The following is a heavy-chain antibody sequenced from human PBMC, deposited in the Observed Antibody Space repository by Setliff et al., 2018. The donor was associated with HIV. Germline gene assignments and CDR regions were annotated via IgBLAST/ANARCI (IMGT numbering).Heavy chain of an antibody. Sequence: GASVKVSCKASGGTFSSYAISWVRQAPGQGLEWMGGIIPIYGTANYAQKFQGRVTITADESSSTAYMELSSLRSEDTAVYYCARGARYYDILTAYITLGYYYYMDVWGKGTTVTVSS. J-gene: IGHJ6*03. CDR3: ARGARYYDILTAYITLGYYYYMDV. D-gene: IGHD3-9*01. CDR1: GGTFSSYA. V-gene: IGHV1-69*13. CDR2: IIPIYGTA.